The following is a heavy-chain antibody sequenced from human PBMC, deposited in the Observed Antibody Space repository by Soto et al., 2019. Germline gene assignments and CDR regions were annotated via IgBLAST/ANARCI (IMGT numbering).Heavy chain of an antibody. Sequence: QLQLVQSGAEVKKPGASVKVSCKVHGSTPTELAMHWVRQAPGKGLEWMGGFDPEEGETVSAQNFEGRVTMTEDTSTDTAYMELSSLRSDDTAVYYCTTQGGVDGGFLFYCDLWGQGTLVTVSS. CDR2: FDPEEGET. CDR1: GSTPTELA. D-gene: IGHD3-16*01. V-gene: IGHV1-24*01. CDR3: TTQGGVDGGFLFYCDL. J-gene: IGHJ5*02.